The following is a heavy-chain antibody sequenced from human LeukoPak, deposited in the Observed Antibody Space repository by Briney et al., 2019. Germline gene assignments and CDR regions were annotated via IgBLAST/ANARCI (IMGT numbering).Heavy chain of an antibody. CDR2: IYISGNT. D-gene: IGHD6-13*01. J-gene: IGHJ2*01. V-gene: IGHV4-4*07. CDR3: ARIVTGPVAGGAGGWHFDL. Sequence: SETLSLTCAVSGGSFSNYYWSWIRQPAGKGLEWIGRIYISGNTDYTPSLRSRVTMSADTSRNQFSLRLTSWSATDTAIYYWARIVTGPVAGGAGGWHFDLWGPGTLVTVSS. CDR1: GGSFSNYY.